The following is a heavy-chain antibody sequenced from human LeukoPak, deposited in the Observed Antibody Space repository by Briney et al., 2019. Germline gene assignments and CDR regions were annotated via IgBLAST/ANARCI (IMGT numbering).Heavy chain of an antibody. J-gene: IGHJ4*02. D-gene: IGHD6-13*01. V-gene: IGHV3-23*01. CDR3: AKDAFRIAAAGTAPFDY. CDR2: ISGTGGTT. CDR1: GFTFSNYV. Sequence: GGSLRLSCAASGFTFSNYVMNWVRQAPRKGLEWVSGISGTGGTTYYADSVKGRFTISRDNAKNSLYLQMNSLRAEDTALYYCAKDAFRIAAAGTAPFDYWGQGTLVTVSS.